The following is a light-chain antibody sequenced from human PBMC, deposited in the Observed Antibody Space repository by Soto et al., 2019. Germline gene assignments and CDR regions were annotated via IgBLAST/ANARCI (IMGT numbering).Light chain of an antibody. J-gene: IGKJ1*01. CDR3: QHYNSYSEA. V-gene: IGKV1-5*03. CDR1: QSIKNY. CDR2: KAS. Sequence: DIQMTHSPSSLSASVGDRVTITCRASQSIKNYLNWYQQKPGKAPKLLIYKASTLKSGVPSRFSGSGSGTEFTLTISSLQPDDFATYYCQHYNSYSEAFGQGTKVDIK.